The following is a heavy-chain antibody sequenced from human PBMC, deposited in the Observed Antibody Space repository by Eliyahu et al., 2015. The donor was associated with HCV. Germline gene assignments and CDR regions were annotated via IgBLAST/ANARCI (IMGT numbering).Heavy chain of an antibody. J-gene: IGHJ4*02. CDR1: XGPIISSS. Sequence: QVQLQESGPGLXKPSETLSXXCTVXXGPIISSSWSXIRQPPGKGLEWIGYIYYSGSTNYNPSLKSRVTISVDTSKNQFSLKLSSVTAADTAVYYCARGVAADYGDYXDYWGQGTLVTVSS. CDR2: IYYSGST. V-gene: IGHV4-59*01. CDR3: ARGVAADYGDYXDY. D-gene: IGHD4-17*01.